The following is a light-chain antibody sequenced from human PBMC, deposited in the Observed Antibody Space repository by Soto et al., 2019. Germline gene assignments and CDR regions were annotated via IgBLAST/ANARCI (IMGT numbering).Light chain of an antibody. CDR2: GAS. J-gene: IGKJ1*01. Sequence: EIVMTQSPATLSLSPGERVTLSCRASQSVSNNLAWYQQKPGQAPSPLIFGASTRATGIPARFSGSGSGTEFTLTISSLQSEDFAVYYCQHYYNWPRTFGQGTKVEIK. CDR3: QHYYNWPRT. CDR1: QSVSNN. V-gene: IGKV3-15*01.